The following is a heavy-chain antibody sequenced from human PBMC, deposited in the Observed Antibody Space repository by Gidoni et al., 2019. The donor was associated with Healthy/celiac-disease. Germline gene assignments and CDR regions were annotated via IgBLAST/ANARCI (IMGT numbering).Heavy chain of an antibody. Sequence: QVQLVESGGGVVQPGRSLRLSCAASGFTFSNYDMYWVRQATGTGVEWVAVISYHGSNKYYADSVKGRFTISRDNSKNTLFLRMNSLRAEDTAVYYCAKDRGDYGDYFGMDVWGQGTTVTVSS. CDR1: GFTFSNYD. CDR2: ISYHGSNK. CDR3: AKDRGDYGDYFGMDV. D-gene: IGHD4-17*01. V-gene: IGHV3-30*18. J-gene: IGHJ6*02.